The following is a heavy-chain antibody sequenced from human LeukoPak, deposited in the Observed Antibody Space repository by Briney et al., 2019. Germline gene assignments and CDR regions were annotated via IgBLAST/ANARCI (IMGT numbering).Heavy chain of an antibody. J-gene: IGHJ4*02. V-gene: IGHV4-34*01. CDR3: ARDWNGGIYFDY. Sequence: PSETLSLTCAVYGGSFSGYYWSWIRQPPGKGLEWIGEINHSGSTNYNPSLKSRVTISVDTSKNQFSLKLSSVTAADTAVYYCARDWNGGIYFDYWGQGTLVTVSS. D-gene: IGHD1-1*01. CDR1: GGSFSGYY. CDR2: INHSGST.